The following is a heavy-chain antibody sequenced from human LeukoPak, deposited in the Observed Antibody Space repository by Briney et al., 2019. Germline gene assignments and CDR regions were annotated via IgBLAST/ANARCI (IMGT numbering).Heavy chain of an antibody. V-gene: IGHV4-59*01. CDR2: IYYTGST. J-gene: IGHJ4*02. Sequence: PSETLSLTXTVSGGSISSYYWSWIRQPPGKGLEWIGYIYYTGSTNYNPSLKSRATISVDTSKNQFSLNLSSVTAADTAVYYCARGRVSGSYLRAFNYWGQGTLVTVSS. D-gene: IGHD1-26*01. CDR1: GGSISSYY. CDR3: ARGRVSGSYLRAFNY.